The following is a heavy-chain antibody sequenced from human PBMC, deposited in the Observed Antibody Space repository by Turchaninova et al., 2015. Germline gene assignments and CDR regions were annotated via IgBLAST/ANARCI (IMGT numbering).Heavy chain of an antibody. CDR3: AGAFEY. V-gene: IGHV4-39*01. J-gene: IGHJ4*02. CDR1: GVSISSSNYY. Sequence: QLQLQESGPGLVKPSETLSLTCTVSGVSISSSNYYWGWIRQPPGKGRGWIGGIFYGGSTYYNPSLGSRPTISVDTSKNQFSLKLSSVTAADTAVYYCAGAFEYWGQGTLVTVSS. CDR2: IFYGGST.